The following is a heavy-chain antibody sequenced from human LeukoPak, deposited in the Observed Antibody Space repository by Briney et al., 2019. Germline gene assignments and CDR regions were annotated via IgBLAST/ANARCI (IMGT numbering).Heavy chain of an antibody. CDR1: GYSISSGYY. D-gene: IGHD3-10*01. J-gene: IGHJ4*02. CDR2: MYHTGST. V-gene: IGHV4-38-2*02. CDR3: VRTLFRGVIIAAPFDY. Sequence: SSETLSLTCTVSGYSISSGYYWGWIRQPPGKGLEWIGSMYHTGSTYYNPSLKSRVTFSIDTSKNQFSLKLTSVTAADTAVYYCVRTLFRGVIIAAPFDYWGQGSLVTVSS.